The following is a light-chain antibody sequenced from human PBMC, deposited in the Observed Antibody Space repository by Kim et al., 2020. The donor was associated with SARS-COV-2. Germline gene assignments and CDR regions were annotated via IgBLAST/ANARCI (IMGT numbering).Light chain of an antibody. CDR2: AAS. J-gene: IGKJ2*01. CDR3: EQSYSSPRT. CDR1: QSMGSY. V-gene: IGKV1-39*01. Sequence: SASVGDRVTITCRASQSMGSYLNWYQQKPGKAPKLLIYAASSLQSGVPSSFSGSGSGTDFTLTISSLQPEDFATYYCEQSYSSPRTFGQGTNLEI.